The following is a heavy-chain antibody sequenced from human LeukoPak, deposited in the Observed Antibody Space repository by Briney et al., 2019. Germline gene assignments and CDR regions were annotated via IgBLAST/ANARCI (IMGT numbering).Heavy chain of an antibody. Sequence: PSETLFLTCTVSGGSISSGDYYWSWIRQPPGKGLEWIGSIYHSGSTYYNPSLKSRVTISVDTSKNQFSLKLSSVTAADTAVYYCARGYDSSGYYPDYWGQGTLVTVSS. CDR3: ARGYDSSGYYPDY. V-gene: IGHV4-39*07. D-gene: IGHD3-22*01. J-gene: IGHJ4*02. CDR2: IYHSGST. CDR1: GGSISSGDYY.